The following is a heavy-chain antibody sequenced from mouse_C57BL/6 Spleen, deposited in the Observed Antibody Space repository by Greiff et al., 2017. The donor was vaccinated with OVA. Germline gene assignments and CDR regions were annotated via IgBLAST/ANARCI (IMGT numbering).Heavy chain of an antibody. CDR2: ISNGGGST. CDR1: GFTFSDYY. CDR3: ARLLTGGRGCFDV. J-gene: IGHJ1*03. Sequence: EVQVVESGGGLVQPGGSLKLSCAASGFTFSDYYMYWVRQTPEKRLEWVAYISNGGGSTYYPDTVKGRFTISRDNAKNTLYLQMSRLKSEDTAMYYCARLLTGGRGCFDVWGTGTTVTVSS. V-gene: IGHV5-12*01. D-gene: IGHD4-1*01.